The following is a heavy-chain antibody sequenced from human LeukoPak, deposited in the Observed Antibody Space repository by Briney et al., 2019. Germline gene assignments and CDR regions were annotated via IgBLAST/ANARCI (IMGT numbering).Heavy chain of an antibody. D-gene: IGHD6-13*01. J-gene: IGHJ4*02. CDR1: GFTFSSYA. Sequence: GGSLRLSCAASGFTFSSYAMSWVRQAPGKGLEWVSGISDSGGNTYYADSVKGRFTISRDNSKNTLYLQMNSLRAEDTAVYYCAKYSRPGDYWGQGTLVTVSS. CDR2: ISDSGGNT. CDR3: AKYSRPGDY. V-gene: IGHV3-23*01.